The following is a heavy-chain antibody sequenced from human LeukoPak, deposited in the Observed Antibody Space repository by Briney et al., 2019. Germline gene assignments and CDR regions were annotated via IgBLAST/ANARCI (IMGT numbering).Heavy chain of an antibody. Sequence: GGSLRLSCAVSGFTFSSYDMHWVRQAPGKGLEGVAVIWYDGSKKYYAESVKGRFTISRDDSKSTLYLQMNSLRAEDTAVYYCARDPATVTSYFDYWGQGTLVTVSS. CDR3: ARDPATVTSYFDY. D-gene: IGHD4-17*01. CDR2: IWYDGSKK. CDR1: GFTFSSYD. J-gene: IGHJ4*02. V-gene: IGHV3-33*01.